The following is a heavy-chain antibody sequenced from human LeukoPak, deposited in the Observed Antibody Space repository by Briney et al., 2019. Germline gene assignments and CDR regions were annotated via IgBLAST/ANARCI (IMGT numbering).Heavy chain of an antibody. D-gene: IGHD2-15*01. Sequence: ASVKVSCKASGYTFTSYYIHWVRQAPGQGLEWMGMINPSRGSTSYAQKFQGGLTMTRDTSTSTVYMELSRLRSDDTAVYYCARDFGFALLLLSTAFDIWGQGTMVTVSS. V-gene: IGHV1-46*01. J-gene: IGHJ3*02. CDR1: GYTFTSYY. CDR3: ARDFGFALLLLSTAFDI. CDR2: INPSRGST.